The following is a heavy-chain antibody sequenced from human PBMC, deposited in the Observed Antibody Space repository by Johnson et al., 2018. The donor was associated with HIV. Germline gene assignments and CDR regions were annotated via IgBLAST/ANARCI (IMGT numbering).Heavy chain of an antibody. CDR3: AKGFYYNFWSAFDAFDI. J-gene: IGHJ3*02. CDR2: IKSKTDGGTT. D-gene: IGHD3-3*01. Sequence: VQLVESGGSVVRPGGSLRLSCAASGFTFSNAWMSWVRQAPGKGLEWVGRIKSKTDGGTTDYAAPVKGRFTISRDNSKNTLYLQMNSLRAEDTAVYYCAKGFYYNFWSAFDAFDIWGQGTMVTVSS. CDR1: GFTFSNAW. V-gene: IGHV3-15*01.